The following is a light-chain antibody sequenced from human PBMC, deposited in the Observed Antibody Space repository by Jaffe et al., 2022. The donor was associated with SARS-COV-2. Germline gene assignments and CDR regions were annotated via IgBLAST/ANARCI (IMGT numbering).Light chain of an antibody. Sequence: QSALTQPRSVSGSPGQSVTISCTGTSGDVGGYDYVSWYQQYPGKAPKLMIFDVTKRPSGVPDRFSGSKSGNTASMTISGLQAEDEADYYCCSFAGSYSWVFGGGTKLTVL. CDR3: CSFAGSYSWV. CDR1: SGDVGGYDY. CDR2: DVT. V-gene: IGLV2-11*01. J-gene: IGLJ3*02.